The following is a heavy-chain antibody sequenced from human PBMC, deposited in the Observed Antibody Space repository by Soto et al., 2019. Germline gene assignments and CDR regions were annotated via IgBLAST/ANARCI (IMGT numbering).Heavy chain of an antibody. Sequence: GGSLRLSCAASGFTFSGSAMHWVRQASGKGLEWVGRIRSKANSYATAYAASVKGRFTISRDDSKNTAYLQMNSLKTEDTAVYYCTTTSYYYYMDVWGKGTTVTVSS. CDR2: IRSKANSYAT. J-gene: IGHJ6*03. D-gene: IGHD1-1*01. CDR1: GFTFSGSA. CDR3: TTTSYYYYMDV. V-gene: IGHV3-73*01.